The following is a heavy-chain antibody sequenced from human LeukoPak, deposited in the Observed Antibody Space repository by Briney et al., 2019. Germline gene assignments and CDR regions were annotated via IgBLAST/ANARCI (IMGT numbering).Heavy chain of an antibody. CDR2: ISYDGSNK. V-gene: IGHV3-30-3*01. Sequence: GGSLRLSCAASGFTFSSYAMTWVRQAPGKGLEWVAVISYDGSNKYYADSVKGRFTISRDNSKNTLYLQMNSLRAEDTAVYYCASDIVVVPAAITVFDYWGQGTLVTVSS. D-gene: IGHD2-2*02. J-gene: IGHJ4*02. CDR3: ASDIVVVPAAITVFDY. CDR1: GFTFSSYA.